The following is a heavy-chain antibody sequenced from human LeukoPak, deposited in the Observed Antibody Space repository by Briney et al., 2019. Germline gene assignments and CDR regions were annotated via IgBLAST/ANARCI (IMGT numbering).Heavy chain of an antibody. CDR2: MSYDGSNK. Sequence: GRSLRLSCAASGFTFSGYAMHWVRQAPGKGLEWVAVMSYDGSNKYYADSVKGRFTIFRDNSKNTLYLQMNSLRAADTAVYYCARERDTMVRGVTESFDYWGQGTLVTVSS. D-gene: IGHD3-10*01. J-gene: IGHJ4*02. V-gene: IGHV3-30-3*01. CDR1: GFTFSGYA. CDR3: ARERDTMVRGVTESFDY.